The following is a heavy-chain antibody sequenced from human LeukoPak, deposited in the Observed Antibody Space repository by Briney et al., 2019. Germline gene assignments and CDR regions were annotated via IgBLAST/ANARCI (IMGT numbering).Heavy chain of an antibody. CDR3: ARVLSSSSTSCYRY. J-gene: IGHJ4*02. CDR1: GFTFSSYS. CDR2: INSGGSST. D-gene: IGHD2-2*01. Sequence: PGGSLRLSCAASGFTFSSYSMNWVRQAPGKGLVWVSRINSGGSSTSYADSVKGRFTISRDNAKNTLYLQMNSLRAEDTAVYYCARVLSSSSTSCYRYWGQGTLVTVSS. V-gene: IGHV3-74*01.